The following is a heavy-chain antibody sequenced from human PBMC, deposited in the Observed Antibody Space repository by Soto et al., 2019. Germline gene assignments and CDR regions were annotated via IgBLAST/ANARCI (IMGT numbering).Heavy chain of an antibody. Sequence: EVRLLESGGGLVQPGGSVRLSCAASGFTFTNYAMSWVRQAPGKGLEWVSGISSSGGSTYYADSVKGRFTISRDSSKNTLNLQMYSLRAEDTAVYYCAKRDFYDSNGYYYFYYFDNWGQGTLVTVSS. CDR1: GFTFTNYA. CDR2: ISSSGGST. D-gene: IGHD3-22*01. CDR3: AKRDFYDSNGYYYFYYFDN. J-gene: IGHJ4*02. V-gene: IGHV3-23*01.